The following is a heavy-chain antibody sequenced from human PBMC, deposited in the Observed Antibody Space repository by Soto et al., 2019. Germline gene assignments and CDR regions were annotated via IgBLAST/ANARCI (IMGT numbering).Heavy chain of an antibody. V-gene: IGHV1-69*01. J-gene: IGHJ4*02. D-gene: IGHD3-3*01. Sequence: QVQLVQSGAEVKKPGSSVKVSCKASGSSFGNSAINWVRQTPGQGLEWLGGFIPVYRTLNYAQKFQGRVTITADESTGTAYMTLSSLASDDTAVYYCATGVVWIGYFTVDSWGQGTRVTVSS. CDR3: ATGVVWIGYFTVDS. CDR1: GSSFGNSA. CDR2: FIPVYRTL.